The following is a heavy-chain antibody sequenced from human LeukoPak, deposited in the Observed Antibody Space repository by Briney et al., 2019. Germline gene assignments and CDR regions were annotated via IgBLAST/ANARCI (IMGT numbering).Heavy chain of an antibody. J-gene: IGHJ6*02. CDR3: ARDRVPAASLGMDV. V-gene: IGHV4-31*03. D-gene: IGHD2-2*01. CDR1: GGSISSGGYY. CDR2: IYYSGST. Sequence: KASETLSLTCTVSGGSISSGGYYWSWIRQHPGKGLEWIGYIYYSGSTYYNPSLKSRVTISVDTSKNQFSLKLSSVTAADTAVHYCARDRVPAASLGMDVWGQGTTVTVSS.